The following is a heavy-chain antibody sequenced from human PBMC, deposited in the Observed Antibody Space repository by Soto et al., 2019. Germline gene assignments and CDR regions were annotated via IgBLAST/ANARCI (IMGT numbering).Heavy chain of an antibody. CDR2: ISAYNGNT. D-gene: IGHD2-15*01. V-gene: IGHV1-18*04. Sequence: QVQLVQSGAEVKKPGASVKVSCKASGYTFTSYGISWVRQAPGQGLEWMGWISAYNGNTNYAQKLQGRVTMTTDTSTRTAYMELRSLRSDDTAVYYCARDLSRYCSGGSCYQIDWFDPWGQGTLVTVSS. J-gene: IGHJ5*02. CDR3: ARDLSRYCSGGSCYQIDWFDP. CDR1: GYTFTSYG.